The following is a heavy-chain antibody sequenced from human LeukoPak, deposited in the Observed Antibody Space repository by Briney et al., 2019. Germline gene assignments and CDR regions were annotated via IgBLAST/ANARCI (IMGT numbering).Heavy chain of an antibody. CDR1: GGTFSSYA. CDR3: ARANYDYGDHGVTY. V-gene: IGHV1-46*01. Sequence: ASVKVSCKASGGTFSSYAISWVRQAPGQGLEWMGIINPSGGSTSYAQKFQGRVTMTRDTSTSTVYMELSSLRSEDTAVYYCARANYDYGDHGVTYWGQGTLVTVSS. D-gene: IGHD4-17*01. J-gene: IGHJ4*02. CDR2: INPSGGST.